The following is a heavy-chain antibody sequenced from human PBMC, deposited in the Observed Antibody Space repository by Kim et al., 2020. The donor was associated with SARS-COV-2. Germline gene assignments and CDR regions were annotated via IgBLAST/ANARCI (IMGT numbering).Heavy chain of an antibody. CDR1: GGTFSSYA. CDR2: IIPIFGTA. J-gene: IGHJ1*01. D-gene: IGHD3-9*01. Sequence: SVKVSCKASGGTFSSYAISWVRQAPGQGLEWMGGIIPIFGTANYAQKFQGRVTITADESTSTAYMELSSLRSEDTAVYYCAGGATSLGLRYFDWLGYFQHWGQGTLVTVSS. CDR3: AGGATSLGLRYFDWLGYFQH. V-gene: IGHV1-69*13.